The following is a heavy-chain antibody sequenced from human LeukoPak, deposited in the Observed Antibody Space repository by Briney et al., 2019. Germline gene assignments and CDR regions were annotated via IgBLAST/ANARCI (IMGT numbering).Heavy chain of an antibody. Sequence: PSEALSLTCTVSGGSISSYYWSWIRQPPGKGLEGIGYIYYSGSTNYNPSLKSRVTISVDTSKNQFSLKLSSVTAADTAVYYCARLYSSGWNLSYWYFDLWGRGTLVTVSS. CDR1: GGSISSYY. CDR3: ARLYSSGWNLSYWYFDL. D-gene: IGHD6-19*01. CDR2: IYYSGST. V-gene: IGHV4-59*08. J-gene: IGHJ2*01.